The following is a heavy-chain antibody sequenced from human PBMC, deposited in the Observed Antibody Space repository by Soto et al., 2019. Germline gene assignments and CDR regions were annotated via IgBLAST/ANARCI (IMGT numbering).Heavy chain of an antibody. CDR3: ARGLTTYYDFWSGYPPHDAFDI. J-gene: IGHJ3*02. Sequence: SETLSLTCAVYGGSFSGYYWSWIRQPPGKGLEWIGEINHSGSTNHNPSLKSRVTISVDTSKNQFSLKLSSVTAADTAVYYCARGLTTYYDFWSGYPPHDAFDIWGQGTMVTVSS. CDR2: INHSGST. CDR1: GGSFSGYY. D-gene: IGHD3-3*01. V-gene: IGHV4-34*01.